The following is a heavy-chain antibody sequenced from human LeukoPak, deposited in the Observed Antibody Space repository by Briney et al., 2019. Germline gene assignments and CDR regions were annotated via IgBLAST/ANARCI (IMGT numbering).Heavy chain of an antibody. CDR1: GFSFSTYW. CDR3: IRDFGSVGATNAFDI. CDR2: INGDGGST. D-gene: IGHD1-26*01. V-gene: IGHV3-74*01. J-gene: IGHJ3*02. Sequence: SGGSLRLSCVASGFSFSTYWMHWVRQAPGKGLEWVSRINGDGGSTSYADSVKGRFTISRDNAKNTVYLQMNSLRVEDTAVYYCIRDFGSVGATNAFDIWGQGTMVTVSS.